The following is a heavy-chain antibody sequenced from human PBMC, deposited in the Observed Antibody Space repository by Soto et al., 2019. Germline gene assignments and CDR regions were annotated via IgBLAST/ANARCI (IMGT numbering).Heavy chain of an antibody. CDR2: ISYDGSNK. D-gene: IGHD6-13*01. CDR3: AKGWSSSWYAFDI. V-gene: IGHV3-30*18. Sequence: GGSLRLSCAASGFTFSSYGMHWVRQAPGKGLEWVAVISYDGSNKYYADSVKGRFTISRDNSKNTLYLQMNSLRAEDTAVYYCAKGWSSSWYAFDIWGQGTMVTVSS. J-gene: IGHJ3*02. CDR1: GFTFSSYG.